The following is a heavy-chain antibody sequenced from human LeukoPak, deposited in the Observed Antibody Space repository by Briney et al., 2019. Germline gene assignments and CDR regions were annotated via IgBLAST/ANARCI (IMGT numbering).Heavy chain of an antibody. CDR1: GFTFNSYA. V-gene: IGHV3-23*01. CDR2: ISGSGGNT. CDR3: ARDGAYSGSYHDAFDI. D-gene: IGHD1-26*01. J-gene: IGHJ3*02. Sequence: GGSLRLSCAASGFTFNSYAMTWVRQVPGKGLEWVSSISGSGGNTYYADSVKGRFTISRDNSKNTLYLQMNSLRAEDTAVYYCARDGAYSGSYHDAFDIWGQGTMVTVSS.